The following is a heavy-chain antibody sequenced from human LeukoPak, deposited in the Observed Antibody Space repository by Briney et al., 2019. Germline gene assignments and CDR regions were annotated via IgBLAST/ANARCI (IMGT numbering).Heavy chain of an antibody. V-gene: IGHV4-59*01. D-gene: IGHD5-12*01. CDR3: AREGGYSGYANAI. Sequence: SETLSLTCTVSGGSISSYYWSWIRQPPGNGLEWIGYIYYSGSTNYNPSLKSRVTISVDTSKNQFSLKLSSVTAADTAVYYCAREGGYSGYANAIWGQGTMVTVSS. J-gene: IGHJ3*02. CDR1: GGSISSYY. CDR2: IYYSGST.